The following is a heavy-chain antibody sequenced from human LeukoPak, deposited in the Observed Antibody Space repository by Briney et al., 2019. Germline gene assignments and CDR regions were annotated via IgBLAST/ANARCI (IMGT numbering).Heavy chain of an antibody. CDR2: IITILGIA. D-gene: IGHD5-18*01. CDR3: ARSGYSYGYGEYYFDY. V-gene: IGHV1-69*04. J-gene: IGHJ4*02. CDR1: GGTFSSYA. Sequence: SVKVSCKASGGTFSSYAISWVRQAPGQGLEWMGRIITILGIANYAQKFQGRVTITADKSTSTAYMELSSLRSEDTAVYYCARSGYSYGYGEYYFDYWGQGTLVTVSS.